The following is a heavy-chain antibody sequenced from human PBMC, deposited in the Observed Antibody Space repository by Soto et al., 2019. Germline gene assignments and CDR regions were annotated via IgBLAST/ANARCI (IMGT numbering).Heavy chain of an antibody. CDR1: GFTFSSYS. V-gene: IGHV3-21*01. Sequence: GGSLRLSCTASGFTFSSYSMNWVRQAPGKGLEWVSSISSSSSYIYYADSVKGRFTISRDNAKNSLYLQMNSLRAEDTAVYYCARDGSDWNYSGHWFDPWGQGTLVTVS. J-gene: IGHJ5*02. CDR2: ISSSSSYI. CDR3: ARDGSDWNYSGHWFDP. D-gene: IGHD1-7*01.